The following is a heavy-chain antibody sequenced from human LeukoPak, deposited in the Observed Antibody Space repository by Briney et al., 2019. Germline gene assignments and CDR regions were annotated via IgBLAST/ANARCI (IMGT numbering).Heavy chain of an antibody. J-gene: IGHJ5*02. CDR1: GFFFSGCG. CDR3: AKGKDTNTWYGNWFDP. CDR2: ISSGGGDT. D-gene: IGHD6-13*01. Sequence: GGSLRLSCAASGFFFSGCGMHWVRQVPGKGLEWVAVISSGGGDTNYVDSVKGRFTISRDNSMNTLYLQMNSLRADDTAVYYCAKGKDTNTWYGNWFDPWGQGTLVTVSS. V-gene: IGHV3-30*18.